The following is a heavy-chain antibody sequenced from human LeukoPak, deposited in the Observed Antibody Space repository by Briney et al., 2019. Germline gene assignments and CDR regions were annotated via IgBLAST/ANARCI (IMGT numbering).Heavy chain of an antibody. CDR1: GFTDSSKY. Sequence: QPGGSLRLSCAASGFTDSSKYMSCVRQAPGEGLEWVSVIFNGGSTYYADSVKGRFTISTDNSKNMLYLQMNSLRAEDTAVYYCARGLFASGSYYNFFDYWAQGTLVTVSS. J-gene: IGHJ4*02. V-gene: IGHV3-66*01. CDR2: IFNGGST. D-gene: IGHD3-10*01. CDR3: ARGLFASGSYYNFFDY.